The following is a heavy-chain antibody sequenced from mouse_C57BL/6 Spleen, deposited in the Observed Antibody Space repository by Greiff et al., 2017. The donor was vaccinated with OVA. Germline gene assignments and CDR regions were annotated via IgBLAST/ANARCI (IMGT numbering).Heavy chain of an antibody. CDR1: GFTFSDYG. J-gene: IGHJ1*03. Sequence: EVKLVEPGAGLVKPGGSLKLSCEASGFTFSDYGMHWVSQAPEQGLEWVANISTGSSTTYYADKVKGRFTITRDNAKNTLFLQMTSLRSEDAAMYYCAWWAGTNWYFDVWGTGTTVTVSS. CDR2: ISTGSSTT. D-gene: IGHD4-1*01. V-gene: IGHV5-17*01. CDR3: AWWAGTNWYFDV.